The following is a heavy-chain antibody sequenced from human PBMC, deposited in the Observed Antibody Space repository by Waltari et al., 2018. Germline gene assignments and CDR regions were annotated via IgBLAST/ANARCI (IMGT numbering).Heavy chain of an antibody. J-gene: IGHJ4*02. D-gene: IGHD5-12*01. CDR3: AKGGYSGYDPWAYYFDY. CDR2: IIPIFGTA. Sequence: QVQLVQSGAEVKKPGSSVKVSCKASGGTFSSYAISWVRQAPGQGLEWMGGIIPIFGTANYAQKFQGRVTITADESTSTAYMELSSLRSEDTAVYYCAKGGYSGYDPWAYYFDYWGQGTLVTVSS. V-gene: IGHV1-69*01. CDR1: GGTFSSYA.